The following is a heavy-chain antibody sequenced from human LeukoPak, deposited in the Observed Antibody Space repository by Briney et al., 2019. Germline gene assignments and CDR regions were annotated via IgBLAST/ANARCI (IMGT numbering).Heavy chain of an antibody. J-gene: IGHJ3*02. CDR2: MNPNSGNT. V-gene: IGHV1-8*02. Sequence: GASVKVSCKASGGTFSSYAISWVRQAPGQGLEWMGWMNPNSGNTGYAQKFQGRVTMTRNTSISTAYMELSSLRSEDTAVYYCARVGYSGYDWYAFDIWGQGTMVTVSS. D-gene: IGHD5-12*01. CDR3: ARVGYSGYDWYAFDI. CDR1: GGTFSSYA.